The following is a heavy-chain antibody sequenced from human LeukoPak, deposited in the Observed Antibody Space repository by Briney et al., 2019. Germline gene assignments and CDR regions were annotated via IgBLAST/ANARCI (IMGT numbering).Heavy chain of an antibody. CDR1: GFTFDDYG. CDR3: ARDGYDYYGSGITHFDY. J-gene: IGHJ4*02. CDR2: INWNGGST. D-gene: IGHD3-10*01. Sequence: GGSLRLSCAASGFTFDDYGMSWVRQAPGKGLEWVSGINWNGGSTGYADSVKGRFTISRDNAKNSLYLQMNSLRAEDTALYHCARDGYDYYGSGITHFDYWGQGTLVTVSS. V-gene: IGHV3-20*01.